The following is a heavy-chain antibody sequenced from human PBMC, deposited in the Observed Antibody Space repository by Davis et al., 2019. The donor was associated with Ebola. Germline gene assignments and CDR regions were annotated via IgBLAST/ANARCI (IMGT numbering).Heavy chain of an antibody. J-gene: IGHJ3*02. D-gene: IGHD1-26*01. CDR2: IYYSGST. CDR3: ARVSGWERLLNDAFDI. Sequence: PSETLSLTCTVSGGSISSYYWSWIRQPPGKGLEWIGYIYYSGSTNYNPSLKSRVTISVDTSKNQFSLKLSSVTAADTAVYYCARVSGWERLLNDAFDIWGQGTMVTVSS. CDR1: GGSISSYY. V-gene: IGHV4-59*01.